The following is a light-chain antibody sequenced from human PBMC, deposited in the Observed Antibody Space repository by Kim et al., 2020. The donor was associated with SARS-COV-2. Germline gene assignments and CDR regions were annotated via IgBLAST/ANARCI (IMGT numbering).Light chain of an antibody. CDR3: QKYNSAPFA. CDR1: QGIRNY. CDR2: AAG. V-gene: IGKV1-27*01. Sequence: DNQMTRSPSPLSASVGDSVTITCRASQGIRNYLAWYQQKPGTVPKLLIYAAGTLQSGVPSRFSGSGSGTDFTLTISSLQPEHVATYYCQKYNSAPFALGRRSKVDI. J-gene: IGKJ3*01.